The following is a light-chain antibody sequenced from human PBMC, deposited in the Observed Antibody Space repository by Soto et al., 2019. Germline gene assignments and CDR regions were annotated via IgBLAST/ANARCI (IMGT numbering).Light chain of an antibody. CDR2: DTF. Sequence: SVLSNAPAALAFSAGETATLSFRAIHRVSTFLSWYQQKRGQAPRLLIYDTFRRATGIPARFSGSGSGTHFTLTISSLEPEDFAVYFCQYRDDWPTFGQATNVDSK. CDR3: QYRDDWPT. V-gene: IGKV3-11*01. J-gene: IGKJ1*01. CDR1: HRVSTF.